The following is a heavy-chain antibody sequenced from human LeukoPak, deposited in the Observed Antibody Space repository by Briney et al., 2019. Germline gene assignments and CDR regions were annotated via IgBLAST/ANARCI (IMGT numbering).Heavy chain of an antibody. Sequence: SETLSLTCTVSGDSISSYYWSWIRQPPGKGLQWIGYISYSGSTNYNPSLKSRVTISIHTSKNQFSLKLSSVTAADTAVYYCARSDRYSGTYFEDWGQGTLVTVSS. J-gene: IGHJ4*02. D-gene: IGHD1-26*01. V-gene: IGHV4-59*01. CDR1: GDSISSYY. CDR2: ISYSGST. CDR3: ARSDRYSGTYFED.